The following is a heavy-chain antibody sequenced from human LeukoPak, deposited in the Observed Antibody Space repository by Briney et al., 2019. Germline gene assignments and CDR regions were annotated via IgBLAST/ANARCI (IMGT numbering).Heavy chain of an antibody. CDR3: ARGRDYYDTSAGY. J-gene: IGHJ4*02. CDR1: GGSISSGGYY. V-gene: IGHV4-61*08. Sequence: PSQTLSLTCTVSGGSISSGGYYWSWIRQPPGKGLEWIAFIYYSGSANYNPSLKSRVTISVDTSKNQFSLKLSSVTTADTAVYYCARGRDYYDTSAGYWGQGTLVTVSS. CDR2: IYYSGSA. D-gene: IGHD3-22*01.